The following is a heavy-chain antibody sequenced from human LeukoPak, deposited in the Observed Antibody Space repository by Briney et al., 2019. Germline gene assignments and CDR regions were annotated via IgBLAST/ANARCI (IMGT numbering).Heavy chain of an antibody. CDR3: ARDFSEIAAAGTDFDY. CDR1: GFTFSSTS. D-gene: IGHD6-13*01. J-gene: IGHJ4*02. V-gene: IGHV3-21*01. CDR2: ISSGSSYI. Sequence: GGSLRLSCAASGFTFSSTSMNWVRQAPGKGLEWVSSISSGSSYIFYADSVKGRFTISRDNAKNSLYLQMNSLRAEDTAVYYCARDFSEIAAAGTDFDYWGQGTLVTVSS.